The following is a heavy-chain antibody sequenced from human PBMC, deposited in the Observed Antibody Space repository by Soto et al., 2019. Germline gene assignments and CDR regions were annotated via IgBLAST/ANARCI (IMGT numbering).Heavy chain of an antibody. CDR2: IWNDGSNK. CDR3: ARAGLWFGELGAFDI. Sequence: GGSLRLSCAASGFTFSSYGMHWVRQAPGKGLEWVAVIWNDGSNKYYADSVKGRFTISRDNSKNTLYLQMNSLRAEDTAVYYCARAGLWFGELGAFDIWGQVKMVTVS. D-gene: IGHD3-10*01. CDR1: GFTFSSYG. V-gene: IGHV3-33*01. J-gene: IGHJ3*02.